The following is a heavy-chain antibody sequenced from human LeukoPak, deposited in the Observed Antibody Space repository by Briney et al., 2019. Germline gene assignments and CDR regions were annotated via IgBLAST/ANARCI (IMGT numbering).Heavy chain of an antibody. V-gene: IGHV3-30*18. D-gene: IGHD5-18*01. CDR1: GFTFRTYS. CDR3: AKPPNSYGPATDAFDI. CDR2: VSADGRTQ. Sequence: PGGSLRLSCAASGFTFRTYSIHWVRQAPGKGLEWVTVVSADGRTQLYSDSVKGRFTISRDNSLNTLHLQMNSLRAEDTAVYYCAKPPNSYGPATDAFDIWGQGTMVTVSS. J-gene: IGHJ3*02.